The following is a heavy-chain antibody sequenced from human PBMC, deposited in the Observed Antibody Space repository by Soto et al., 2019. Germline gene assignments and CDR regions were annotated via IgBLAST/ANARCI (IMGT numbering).Heavy chain of an antibody. Sequence: GESLKISCAASGFTVNSNYMSWVRQAPGKGLEWVSVIYSDGSTYYADSVKGRFIISRDNSNNTLYFQMNSLRAEDTAVYYCATLTKYDILTGFYPCWGQGTLVTVSS. CDR3: ATLTKYDILTGFYPC. V-gene: IGHV3-66*01. CDR2: IYSDGST. D-gene: IGHD3-9*01. J-gene: IGHJ4*02. CDR1: GFTVNSNY.